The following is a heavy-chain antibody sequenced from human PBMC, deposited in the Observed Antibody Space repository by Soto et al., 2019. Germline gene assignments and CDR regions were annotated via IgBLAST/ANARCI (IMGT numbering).Heavy chain of an antibody. V-gene: IGHV4-38-2*01. J-gene: IGHJ5*02. CDR2: FYHGGST. CDR3: ARVGPWVPYYYDSSPYTFENWFDP. CDR1: GYSISSGYY. Sequence: PSETLSLTCAVSGYSISSGYYWGWLRQPPGKGLEWIGSFYHGGSTYYNPSLNSRVTLSIDMTNNHVSLILNSVTAADTAVHYCARVGPWVPYYYDSSPYTFENWFDPWGQGTLVTVSS. D-gene: IGHD3-22*01.